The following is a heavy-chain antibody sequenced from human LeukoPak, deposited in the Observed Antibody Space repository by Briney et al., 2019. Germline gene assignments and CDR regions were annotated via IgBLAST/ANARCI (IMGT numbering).Heavy chain of an antibody. D-gene: IGHD2-2*01. CDR2: IYYSGST. CDR1: GGSISSGGYY. V-gene: IGHV4-31*03. J-gene: IGHJ5*02. Sequence: SETLSLICTVSGGSISSGGYYWSWIRQHPGKGLGWIGYIYYSGSTYYNPSLKSRVTISVDTSKNQFSLKLSSVTAADTAVYYCAREAPTKGGTMPPTNWFDPWGQGTLVTVSS. CDR3: AREAPTKGGTMPPTNWFDP.